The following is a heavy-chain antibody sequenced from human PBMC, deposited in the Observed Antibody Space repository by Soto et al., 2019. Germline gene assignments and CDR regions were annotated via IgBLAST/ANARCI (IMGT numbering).Heavy chain of an antibody. D-gene: IGHD2-2*01. CDR2: ISYGGSNT. V-gene: IGHV3-30*18. Sequence: QVQLVESGGGVVQPGRSLRLSCAASGFTFSSYGMHWVRQAPGKGLEWVAVISYGGSNTYYADSVKGRFTISRDNSKNTLYLQMNNLRAEDTAVYYCAKDNCISTSCYRLYNWFDPWGQGTLVTVSS. J-gene: IGHJ5*02. CDR3: AKDNCISTSCYRLYNWFDP. CDR1: GFTFSSYG.